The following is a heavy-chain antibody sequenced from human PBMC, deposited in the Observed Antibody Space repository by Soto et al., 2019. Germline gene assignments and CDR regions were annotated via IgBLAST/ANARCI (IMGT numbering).Heavy chain of an antibody. CDR1: GYTFANYA. Sequence: ASVKVSCKASGYTFANYAVHWVRQAPGQRLEWMGWINAGNGNTRYSQKFQGRVTITRDTPARTVYMELSSLRSEDTAVYYCGRGHLAVVPVASWFYYMDVWGKGTTVTVSS. V-gene: IGHV1-3*01. CDR3: GRGHLAVVPVASWFYYMDV. D-gene: IGHD2-2*01. CDR2: INAGNGNT. J-gene: IGHJ6*03.